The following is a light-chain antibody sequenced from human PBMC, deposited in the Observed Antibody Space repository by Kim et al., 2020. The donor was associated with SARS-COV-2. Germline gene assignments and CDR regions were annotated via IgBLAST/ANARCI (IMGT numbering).Light chain of an antibody. CDR2: RNN. CDR1: SSNIGSNY. V-gene: IGLV1-47*01. Sequence: QSVLTQPPSASGTPGQRVTIACSGGSSNIGSNYVYWYQHLPGTAPKLLIYRNNQRPSGVPDRFSGSKTATSDSLAISGLRSEDEAYYYCAAWDDSLSGYVFGSETKVTVL. CDR3: AAWDDSLSGYV. J-gene: IGLJ1*01.